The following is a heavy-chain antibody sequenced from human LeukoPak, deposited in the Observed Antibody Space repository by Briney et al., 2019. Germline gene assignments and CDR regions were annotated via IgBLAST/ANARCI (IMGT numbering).Heavy chain of an antibody. CDR2: IYYSGSS. Sequence: PSETLSLTCNVSGGSISGYHWSWIRQPPGKGLEWLGYIYYSGSSNYNPSLTSRVTISADTSKKQFSLRLSSVTAADTAVYYCARVPRSYYYYYYMDVWGKGTTVTVSS. CDR3: ARVPRSYYYYYYMDV. CDR1: GGSISGYH. V-gene: IGHV4-59*01. J-gene: IGHJ6*03.